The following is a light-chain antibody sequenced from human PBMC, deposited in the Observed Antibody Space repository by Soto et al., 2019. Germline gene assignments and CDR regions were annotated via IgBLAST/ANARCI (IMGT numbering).Light chain of an antibody. J-gene: IGLJ1*01. CDR3: SSYTSSSTRV. Sequence: QSVLTQPASVSGSPGQSIALSCTGSSSDVGGYNYASWYQQHPGKAPQLIIYEVTNRPSGVSNRFSGSKSGNTASLTISGLQAEDEADYYCSSYTSSSTRVFGTGTNVTV. V-gene: IGLV2-14*01. CDR1: SSDVGGYNY. CDR2: EVT.